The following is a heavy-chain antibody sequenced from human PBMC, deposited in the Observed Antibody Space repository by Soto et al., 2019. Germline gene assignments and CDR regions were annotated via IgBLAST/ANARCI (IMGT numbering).Heavy chain of an antibody. CDR2: ISSSGSTI. CDR1: GFTFSDYY. CDR3: ARVSRGYNSSFVL. J-gene: IGHJ5*02. Sequence: GSLRIPCADYGFTFSDYYMSWIRKAPGKGQEWVSYISSSGSTIYYADSLKGRFTISRDNAKNSLYLQMNSLRAEDTAVYYCARVSRGYNSSFVLWCQGILGT. V-gene: IGHV3-11*01. D-gene: IGHD5-12*01.